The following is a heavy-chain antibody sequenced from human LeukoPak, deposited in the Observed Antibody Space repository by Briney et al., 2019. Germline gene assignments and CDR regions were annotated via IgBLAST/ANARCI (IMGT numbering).Heavy chain of an antibody. CDR3: AKDHEQWLVRTEYMDV. D-gene: IGHD6-19*01. CDR1: GFTFSSYA. V-gene: IGHV3-23*01. CDR2: ISGSGGST. Sequence: GGSLRLSCAASGFTFSSYAMTWVRQAPGKGLEWVSAISGSGGSTYYADSVKGRFTISRDNSKNTLYLQMNSLRAEDTAVYYCAKDHEQWLVRTEYMDVWGKGTTVTVSS. J-gene: IGHJ6*03.